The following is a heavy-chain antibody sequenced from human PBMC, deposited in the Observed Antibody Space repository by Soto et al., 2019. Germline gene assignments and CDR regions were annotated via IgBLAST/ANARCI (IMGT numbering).Heavy chain of an antibody. Sequence: EVQLVESGGGLVQPGGSLRLSCAASGFTFSPFWMHWVRQVPGKGPVWVSRINSDGNSTSYADSVKGRFTISRDNAKNTLYLQMNSLRAEDTAVYYCATASTHFDYWGQGTLVTVSS. CDR1: GFTFSPFW. V-gene: IGHV3-74*01. CDR3: ATASTHFDY. D-gene: IGHD2-2*01. J-gene: IGHJ4*02. CDR2: INSDGNST.